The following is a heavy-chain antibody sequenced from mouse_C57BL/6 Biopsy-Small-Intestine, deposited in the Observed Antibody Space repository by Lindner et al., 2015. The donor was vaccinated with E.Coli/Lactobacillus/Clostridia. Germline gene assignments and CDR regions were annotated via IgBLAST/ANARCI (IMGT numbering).Heavy chain of an antibody. CDR1: GYTFTDYN. CDR3: AAYGYDFDY. V-gene: IGHV1-22*01. Sequence: VQLQESGPELVKPGASVKMSCKVSGYTFTDYNMHWVKQSHGKSLEWIGSINPKNGGTTYNQKFKGKATLTVNKSSSTAYMELRSLTSEDSAVYYCAAYGYDFDYWGQGTTLTVSS. D-gene: IGHD2-2*01. J-gene: IGHJ2*01. CDR2: INPKNGGT.